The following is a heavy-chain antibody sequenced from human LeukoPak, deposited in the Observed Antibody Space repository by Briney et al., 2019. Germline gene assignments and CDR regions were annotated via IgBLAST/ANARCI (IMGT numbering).Heavy chain of an antibody. CDR3: AKAGPGVPQYYFDY. CDR2: IYYSGGT. D-gene: IGHD2-8*01. V-gene: IGHV4-59*01. J-gene: IGHJ4*02. Sequence: SETLSLTCTVSGGSISSYYWSWIRQPPGKGLEWIGYIYYSGGTNYNPSLKSRVTISVDTSKNQFSLKLSSVTAADTAVYYCAKAGPGVPQYYFDYWGQGTLATVSS. CDR1: GGSISSYY.